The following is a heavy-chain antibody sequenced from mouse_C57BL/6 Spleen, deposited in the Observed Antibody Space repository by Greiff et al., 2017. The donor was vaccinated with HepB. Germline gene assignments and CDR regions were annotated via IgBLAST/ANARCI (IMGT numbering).Heavy chain of an antibody. V-gene: IGHV1-50*01. Sequence: QVQLQQPGAELVKPGASVKLSCKASGYTFTSYWMQWVKQRPGQGLEWIGEIDPSDSYTNYNQKFKGKATLTVDTSSSTAYMQLSSLTSEDSAVYYCARPLRYDAMDYWGQGTSVTVSS. CDR1: GYTFTSYW. J-gene: IGHJ4*01. CDR2: IDPSDSYT. CDR3: ARPLRYDAMDY. D-gene: IGHD1-1*01.